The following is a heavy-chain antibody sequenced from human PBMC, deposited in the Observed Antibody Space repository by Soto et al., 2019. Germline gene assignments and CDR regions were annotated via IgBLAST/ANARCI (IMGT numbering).Heavy chain of an antibody. CDR1: GGSISSYY. Sequence: SETLSLTCTVSGGSISSYYWSWIRQRPGKGLEWIGYIYYSGSTNYNPSLKSRVTISVDTSKNQFSLKLSSVTAADTAVYYCASTGGSFTGRWFDPWGQGTLVTVSS. D-gene: IGHD6-13*01. V-gene: IGHV4-59*08. CDR3: ASTGGSFTGRWFDP. J-gene: IGHJ5*02. CDR2: IYYSGST.